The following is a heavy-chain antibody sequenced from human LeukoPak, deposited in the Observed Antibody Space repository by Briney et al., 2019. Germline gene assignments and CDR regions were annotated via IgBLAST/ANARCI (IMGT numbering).Heavy chain of an antibody. Sequence: SETLSLTCTVSGGSISSYYWSWIRQPPGKGLEWIGYIYYSGSTNYNPSLKSRVTISVDTSKNQFSLKLSSVTAADTAVYYCARSPAGESWFDPWGLGTLVTVS. CDR1: GGSISSYY. D-gene: IGHD1-26*01. J-gene: IGHJ5*02. V-gene: IGHV4-59*08. CDR2: IYYSGST. CDR3: ARSPAGESWFDP.